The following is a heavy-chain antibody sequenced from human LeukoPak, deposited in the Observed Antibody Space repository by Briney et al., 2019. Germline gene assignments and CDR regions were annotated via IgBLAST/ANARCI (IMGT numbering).Heavy chain of an antibody. CDR1: GGSISSSSYY. CDR3: ARVLGTMIHDY. CDR2: IYCSGST. V-gene: IGHV4-39*07. J-gene: IGHJ4*02. D-gene: IGHD3-22*01. Sequence: SETLSLTCTVSGGSISSSSYYWGWIRQPPGKGLEWIGSIYCSGSTYYNPSLKSRVTISVDTSKNQFSLKLSSVTAADTAVYYCARVLGTMIHDYWGQGTLVTVSS.